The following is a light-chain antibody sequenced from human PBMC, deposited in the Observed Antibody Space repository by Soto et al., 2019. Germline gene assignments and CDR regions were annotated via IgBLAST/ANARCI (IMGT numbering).Light chain of an antibody. Sequence: DIQITQSPSSLSASVGNRVTITCRASQGISNYLAWYQQKPGKVPKLLIYAASTLQSGVPSRFSGSGSGTDFTLTIRSLQPEDVATYYCQKYNRAPITFGQGTRLEIK. CDR3: QKYNRAPIT. CDR1: QGISNY. V-gene: IGKV1-27*01. J-gene: IGKJ5*01. CDR2: AAS.